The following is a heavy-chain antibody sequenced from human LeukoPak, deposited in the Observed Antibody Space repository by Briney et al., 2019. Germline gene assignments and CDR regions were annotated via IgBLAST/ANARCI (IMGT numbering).Heavy chain of an antibody. CDR1: GDSIRTDY. J-gene: IGHJ4*02. Sequence: PSETLSLTCIVSGDSIRTDYWGWIRQSPGKGLERIGYINYNGNTEYNPFLRSRVTISVDRSKNHVSLKVRSVTAADTAMYYCARLDCISDRCYNYWGLGTLVTVSS. CDR2: INYNGNT. D-gene: IGHD2-15*01. CDR3: ARLDCISDRCYNY. V-gene: IGHV4-59*08.